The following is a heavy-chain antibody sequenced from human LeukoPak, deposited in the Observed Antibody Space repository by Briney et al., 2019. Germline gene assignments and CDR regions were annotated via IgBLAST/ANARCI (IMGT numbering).Heavy chain of an antibody. J-gene: IGHJ4*02. CDR2: ISSNSGNT. D-gene: IGHD3-16*01. CDR3: ARDWGSIKVITDY. V-gene: IGHV1-18*01. Sequence: ASVNVSCKATGYTFTSYGISWVRQAPGQGLEWVGWISSNSGNTNYAQKFQGRVTMTTDTSTSTAYMELRSLRSDDTAVYYCARDWGSIKVITDYWGQGTLVTVSS. CDR1: GYTFTSYG.